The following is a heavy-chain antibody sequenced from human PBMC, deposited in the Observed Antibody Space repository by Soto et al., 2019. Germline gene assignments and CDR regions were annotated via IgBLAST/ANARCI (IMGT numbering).Heavy chain of an antibody. CDR2: IKSDGSSP. CDR1: GFTFNNYC. D-gene: IGHD3-10*01. CDR3: ASDRIAGSGSCDN. J-gene: IGHJ4*02. Sequence: GGSLRLSCVASGFTFNNYCMHWVRQVPGKGLVWVSRIKSDGSSPNYADSVEGRFTISSDNAKNTLYLQMNSLRPEDTAVYYFASDRIAGSGSCDNWGQGTLVTVSS. V-gene: IGHV3-74*01.